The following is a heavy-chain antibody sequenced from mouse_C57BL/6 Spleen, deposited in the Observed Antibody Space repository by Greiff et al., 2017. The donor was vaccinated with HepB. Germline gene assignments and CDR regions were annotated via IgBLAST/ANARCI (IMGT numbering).Heavy chain of an antibody. CDR2: IYPRSGNT. CDR3: AREGHLSWFAY. J-gene: IGHJ3*01. CDR1: GYTFTSYG. V-gene: IGHV1-81*01. Sequence: QVQLKQSGAELARPGASVKLSCKASGYTFTSYGISWVKQRTGQGLEWIGEIYPRSGNTYYNEKFKGKATLTADKSSSTAYMELRSLTSEDSAVYFCAREGHLSWFAYWGQGTLVTVSA.